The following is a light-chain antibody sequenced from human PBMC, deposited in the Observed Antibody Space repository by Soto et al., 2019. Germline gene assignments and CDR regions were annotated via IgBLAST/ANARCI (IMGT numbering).Light chain of an antibody. CDR3: NSQTTSGIRV. Sequence: QSVLTQPPSASGSLGQSVTLSCTGTSTDVGDSNHVSWYQHHPGKAPKLIIYEVSYRPSGVSNRFSGSKSAYTASLTISGLQAEDEADYYCNSQTTSGIRVFGTGTKVTVL. CDR1: STDVGDSNH. CDR2: EVS. V-gene: IGLV2-14*01. J-gene: IGLJ1*01.